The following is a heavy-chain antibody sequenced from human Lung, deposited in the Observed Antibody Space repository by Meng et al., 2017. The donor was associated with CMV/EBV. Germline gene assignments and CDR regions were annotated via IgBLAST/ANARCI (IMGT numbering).Heavy chain of an antibody. CDR2: INSGSRVTK. V-gene: IGHV3-23*01. CDR1: GFTFSTYA. J-gene: IGHJ6*01. CDR3: AKRHPYYGMDV. Sequence: GESMKISCATSGFTFSTYAMNWVRQAPGRRLGWVSTINSGSRVTKVYANSVRGRFTISRDDSRNTLYLQMVSLKAEDTAIYYCAKRHPYYGMDVWGQGTAVTVSS.